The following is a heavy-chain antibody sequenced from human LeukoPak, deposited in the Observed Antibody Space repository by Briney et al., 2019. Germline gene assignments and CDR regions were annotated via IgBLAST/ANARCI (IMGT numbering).Heavy chain of an antibody. CDR1: GFTFNSDG. CDR2: IQYNGNNK. Sequence: GGSLRLSCTASGFTFNSDGMHWVRQAPGKGLEWVAFIQYNGNNKYYVDSVKGRFTISRDNSKNTLYLQMNSLRAEDTAVYYCTKDRPEAYFDYWGQGTLVTVSS. J-gene: IGHJ4*02. D-gene: IGHD2-2*01. CDR3: TKDRPEAYFDY. V-gene: IGHV3-30*02.